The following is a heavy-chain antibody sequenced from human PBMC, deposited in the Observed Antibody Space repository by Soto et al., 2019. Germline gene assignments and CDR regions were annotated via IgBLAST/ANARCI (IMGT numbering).Heavy chain of an antibody. J-gene: IGHJ4*02. CDR3: AKPWIQLSLGYFDY. CDR2: ISYDGSNK. D-gene: IGHD5-18*01. V-gene: IGHV3-30*18. CDR1: GFTFSSYG. Sequence: QVQLVESGGGVVQPGRSLRLSCAASGFTFSSYGMHWVRQAPGKGLEWVAVISYDGSNKYYADSVKGRFTISRDNSKNTLNLQMNSLRAEDTAVYYCAKPWIQLSLGYFDYWGQGTLVTVSS.